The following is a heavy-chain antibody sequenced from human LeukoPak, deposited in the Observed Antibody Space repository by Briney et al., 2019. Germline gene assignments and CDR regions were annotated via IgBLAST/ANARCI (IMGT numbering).Heavy chain of an antibody. CDR3: ASRYSSSTSCYTLSAFDI. CDR1: GGTFSSYT. CDR2: IIPILGIA. Sequence: SVKVSCKASGGTFSSYTISWVRQAPGQGLEWMGRIIPILGIANYAQKFQGRVTITADKSTSTAYMELSSLRSEDTAVYYCASRYSSSTSCYTLSAFDIWGQGTMVPVSS. V-gene: IGHV1-69*02. D-gene: IGHD2-2*02. J-gene: IGHJ3*02.